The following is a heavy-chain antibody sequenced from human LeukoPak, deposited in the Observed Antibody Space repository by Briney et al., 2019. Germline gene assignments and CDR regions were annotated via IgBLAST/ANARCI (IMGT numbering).Heavy chain of an antibody. CDR2: VCSGGSS. CDR1: GASFSRSNYY. J-gene: IGHJ4*02. V-gene: IGHV4-39*07. Sequence: SLSLSFVFSVAGASFSRSNYYWAWIRPPPGKGLEWIGRVCSGGSSDYSLSLQTRVTISPETSKNHFSLNLSSVTAADTAVYSGARDILSPYDFRSGSHFDYWGQGVLVTVS. D-gene: IGHD3-3*01. CDR3: ARDILSPYDFRSGSHFDY.